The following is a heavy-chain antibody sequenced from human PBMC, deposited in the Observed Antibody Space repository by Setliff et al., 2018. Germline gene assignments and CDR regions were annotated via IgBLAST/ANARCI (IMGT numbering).Heavy chain of an antibody. J-gene: IGHJ4*02. D-gene: IGHD2-8*01. CDR2: ISAYNGKT. CDR3: LRLVRYCTKIACQATSGDEV. CDR1: GYTLSNSI. V-gene: IGHV1-18*01. Sequence: ASVKVSCKASGYTLSNSILSWVRQAPGQGLEWMGWISAYNGKTYFAQKFQDRITLTTDTSTNTGYLEXGGLXSDDTAVYYCLRLVRYCTKIACQATSGDEVWGLGTLVTVSS.